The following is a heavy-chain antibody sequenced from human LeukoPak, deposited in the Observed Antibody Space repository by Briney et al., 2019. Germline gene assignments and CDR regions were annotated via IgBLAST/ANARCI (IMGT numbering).Heavy chain of an antibody. CDR1: GGSISSYY. D-gene: IGHD1-26*01. CDR3: ARAVGATAALDY. V-gene: IGHV4-59*01. Sequence: SETLSLTCTVSGGSISSYYWSWIRQPPGKGLEWIGYIYYSGSTNYNPSLKGRVTISVDTSKTEFSLKLSSVTAADTAVYYCARAVGATAALDYWGQGTLVTVSS. J-gene: IGHJ4*02. CDR2: IYYSGST.